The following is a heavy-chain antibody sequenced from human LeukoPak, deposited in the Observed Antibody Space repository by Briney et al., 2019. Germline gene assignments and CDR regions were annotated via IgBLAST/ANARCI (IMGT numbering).Heavy chain of an antibody. Sequence: SVKVSCKASGGTFSSYAISWVRQAPGQGLEWMGRIIPILGIANYAQKFQGRVTITADKSTSTAYMELSSLRSEDTAVYYCARDARRITIFGVVTPPHWFDPWGQGTLVTVSS. J-gene: IGHJ5*02. CDR2: IIPILGIA. CDR1: GGTFSSYA. V-gene: IGHV1-69*04. D-gene: IGHD3-3*01. CDR3: ARDARRITIFGVVTPPHWFDP.